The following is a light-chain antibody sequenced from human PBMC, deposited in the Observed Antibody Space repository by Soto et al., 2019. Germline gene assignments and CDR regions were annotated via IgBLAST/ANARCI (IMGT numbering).Light chain of an antibody. CDR2: RAS. J-gene: IGKJ1*01. Sequence: DVQMTLSPSTRSASVGDTVTITCRASQDIGNWLAWYQQKPGRAPKLLIYRASSLESGVPSRFSGSGSGTEFTLTISSLQPDDVATYYCHLETFGQGTKVEI. V-gene: IGKV1-5*03. CDR3: HLET. CDR1: QDIGNW.